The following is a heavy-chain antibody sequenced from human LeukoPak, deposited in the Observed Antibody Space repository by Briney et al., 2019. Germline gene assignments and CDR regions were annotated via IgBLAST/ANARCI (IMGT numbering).Heavy chain of an antibody. D-gene: IGHD6-13*01. Sequence: VASVKVSCKASGYTFTSYDINWVRPSTGQGLEWMGWMNPNSGNTGYAQKFQGRVTMTRNTSISTAYMELSSLRSEDTAVYYCARGGSSWSYAFDIWGQGTMVTVSS. V-gene: IGHV1-8*01. CDR3: ARGGSSWSYAFDI. CDR1: GYTFTSYD. CDR2: MNPNSGNT. J-gene: IGHJ3*02.